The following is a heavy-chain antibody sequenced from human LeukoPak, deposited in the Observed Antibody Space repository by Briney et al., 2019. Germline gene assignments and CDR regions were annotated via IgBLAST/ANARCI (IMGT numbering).Heavy chain of an antibody. V-gene: IGHV3-64*01. D-gene: IGHD4-17*01. CDR1: GFTFSSYA. CDR2: ISSNGGST. CDR3: AREKHDYDDAFDI. Sequence: PGGSLRLSCAASGFTFSSYAMHWVRQAPGKGVEYVSAISSNGGSTYYANSVKGRFTISRDKSKNTLYLQMGSLRAEDMAVYYCAREKHDYDDAFDIWGQGTMVTVSS. J-gene: IGHJ3*02.